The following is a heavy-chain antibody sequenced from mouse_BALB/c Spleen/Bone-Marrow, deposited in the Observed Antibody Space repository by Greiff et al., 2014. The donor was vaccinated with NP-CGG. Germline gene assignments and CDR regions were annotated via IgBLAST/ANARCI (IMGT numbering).Heavy chain of an antibody. V-gene: IGHV1-22*01. D-gene: IGHD2-3*01. Sequence: EVKLMESGPELVKPGASVKISCKTSGYTFTDYTLHWLKQSHGKSLEWIGGVNPNIGGTSYNQTFKGKASLTVNKSSTTAYMELRSLTSEDSAVYYCARGRWYYWGQGTTLTVSS. CDR2: VNPNIGGT. CDR3: ARGRWYY. CDR1: GYTFTDYT. J-gene: IGHJ2*01.